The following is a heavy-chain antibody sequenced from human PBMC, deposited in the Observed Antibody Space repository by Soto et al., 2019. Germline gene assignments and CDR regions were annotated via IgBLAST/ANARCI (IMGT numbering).Heavy chain of an antibody. Sequence: GGSLRLSCAASGFTFSSYGMHWVRQAPGKGLEWVAVISYDGSNKYYADSVKGRFTISRDNSKNTLYLQMNSLRAEDTAVYYCAKDNPLSGSSSGPLDPWGQGTLVTVS. CDR1: GFTFSSYG. V-gene: IGHV3-30*18. CDR3: AKDNPLSGSSSGPLDP. CDR2: ISYDGSNK. D-gene: IGHD6-6*01. J-gene: IGHJ5*02.